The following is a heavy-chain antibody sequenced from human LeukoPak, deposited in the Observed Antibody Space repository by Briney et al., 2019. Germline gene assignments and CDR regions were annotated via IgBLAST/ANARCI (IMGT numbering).Heavy chain of an antibody. CDR2: IKQDGSNI. Sequence: QPGGSLRLSCAASGFTFSADWMSWVRQAPGRGLEWVANIKQDGSNIYYAESVKGRFTFSRDNARNSLYLQMDSLRVEDTAVYYCARDFGSGNNWFDPWGQGTLVTVSS. CDR1: GFTFSADW. J-gene: IGHJ5*02. D-gene: IGHD3-10*01. CDR3: ARDFGSGNNWFDP. V-gene: IGHV3-7*04.